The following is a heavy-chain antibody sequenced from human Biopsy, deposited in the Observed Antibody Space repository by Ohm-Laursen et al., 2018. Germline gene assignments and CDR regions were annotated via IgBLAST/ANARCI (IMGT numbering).Heavy chain of an antibody. CDR3: ARRPYGGTRYWYFDL. J-gene: IGHJ2*01. D-gene: IGHD4-23*01. V-gene: IGHV4-31*01. CDR2: IYYSGTT. CDR1: GGCVSSGGFY. Sequence: LSLTCTVSGGCVSSGGFYWSWIRQHPGKGLEWIGYIYYSGTTYYNPSLKSLVTISVDTSKNQFSLKLNSVTAADTAVYYCARRPYGGTRYWYFDLWGRGTLVTVSS.